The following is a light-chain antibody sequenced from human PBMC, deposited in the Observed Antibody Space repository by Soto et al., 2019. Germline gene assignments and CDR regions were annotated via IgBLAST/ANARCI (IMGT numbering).Light chain of an antibody. CDR1: SSDIGGYNY. V-gene: IGLV2-14*01. J-gene: IGLJ1*01. CDR3: SSYTSSRTSV. CDR2: EVS. Sequence: QSALTQPASVSGSPGQSITISCTGTSSDIGGYNYVSWYQQHPGKAPKLMIFEVSNRPSGASNRFSGSKSGNTASLIISGLQDEDEADYYCSSYTSSRTSVFGTGTKVTVL.